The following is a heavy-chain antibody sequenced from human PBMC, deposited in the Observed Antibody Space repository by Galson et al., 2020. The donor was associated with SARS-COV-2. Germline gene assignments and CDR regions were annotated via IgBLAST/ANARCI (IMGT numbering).Heavy chain of an antibody. CDR3: TRDCCSGSYYGY. Sequence: GESLKISWAAAGISVSRNYMKWVRQAPGKGLERVSAIHNTGSTYYADYVKGRFTISRDNSKNTLYLQMNSLRVEDTAVYYCTRDCCSGSYYGYWGRGTLVTVSS. V-gene: IGHV3-66*03. CDR1: GISVSRNY. CDR2: IHNTGST. D-gene: IGHD1-26*01. J-gene: IGHJ4*02.